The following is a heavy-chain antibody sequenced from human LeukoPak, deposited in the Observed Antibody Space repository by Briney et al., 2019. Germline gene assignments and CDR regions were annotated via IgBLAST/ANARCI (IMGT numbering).Heavy chain of an antibody. Sequence: KPSETLSLTCTVSGGSISPYYWSWVRQPPGEGLEWIGNIYYSGSTDSNPSLKSRVTFSVDTSKNQFSLKLSSVTAANTAMYYCARGQRGLPYWGQGTLVTVSS. J-gene: IGHJ4*02. V-gene: IGHV4-59*01. D-gene: IGHD3/OR15-3a*01. CDR2: IYYSGST. CDR3: ARGQRGLPY. CDR1: GGSISPYY.